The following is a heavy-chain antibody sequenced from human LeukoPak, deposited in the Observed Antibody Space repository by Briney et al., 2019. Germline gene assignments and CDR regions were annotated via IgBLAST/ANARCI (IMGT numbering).Heavy chain of an antibody. CDR3: ARLIQLWLHFDY. CDR1: GGSFSGYY. D-gene: IGHD5-18*01. V-gene: IGHV4-34*01. J-gene: IGHJ4*02. Sequence: PSETLSLTCAVYGGSFSGYYWSWIRQPPGKGLEWIGYIYYSGSTYYNPSLKSRVTISVDTSKNQFSLKLSSVTAADTAVYYCARLIQLWLHFDYWGQGTLVTVSS. CDR2: IYYSGST.